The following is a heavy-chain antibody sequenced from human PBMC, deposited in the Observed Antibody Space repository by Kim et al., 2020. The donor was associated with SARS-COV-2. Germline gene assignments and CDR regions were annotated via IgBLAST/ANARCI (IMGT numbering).Heavy chain of an antibody. CDR1: GFTFSSYS. Sequence: GGSLRLSCAASGFTFSSYSMNWVRQAPGKGLEWVSYISSSSSTIYYADSVKGRFTISRDNAKNSLYLQMNSLRAEDTAVYYCARDPEYYDILTGYLSVGYFDYWRQGTLVTVSS. CDR2: ISSSSSTI. CDR3: ARDPEYYDILTGYLSVGYFDY. J-gene: IGHJ4*02. D-gene: IGHD3-9*01. V-gene: IGHV3-48*04.